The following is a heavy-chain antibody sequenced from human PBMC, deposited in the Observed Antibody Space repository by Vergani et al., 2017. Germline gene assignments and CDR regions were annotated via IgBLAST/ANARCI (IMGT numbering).Heavy chain of an antibody. V-gene: IGHV3-23*01. CDR1: GFTFSSYA. CDR2: ISGSGGST. D-gene: IGHD3-3*01. CDR3: AKCDFWGGYPLCYFDY. Sequence: EVQLLESGGGLVQPGGSLRLSCAASGFTFSSYAMSWVRQAPGKGLEWVSAISGSGGSTYYADSVKGRFTISRDNSKNTLYLQMNSLRAEDTAVYYCAKCDFWGGYPLCYFDYWGQGTLVTVSS. J-gene: IGHJ4*02.